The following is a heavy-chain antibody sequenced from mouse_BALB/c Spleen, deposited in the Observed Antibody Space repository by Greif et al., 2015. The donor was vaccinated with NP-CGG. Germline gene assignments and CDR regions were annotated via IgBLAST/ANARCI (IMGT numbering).Heavy chain of an antibody. CDR2: ISYSGST. CDR1: GYSITSDYA. CDR3: ARFYYGSSYWYFDV. D-gene: IGHD1-1*01. V-gene: IGHV3-2*02. J-gene: IGHJ1*01. Sequence: EVKLQESGPGLVKPSQPLSLTCTVTGYSITSDYAWNWIRQFPENKLEWMGYISYSGSTSYNPSLKSRISITRNTSKNQFFLQLNSVTTEDTATYYCARFYYGSSYWYFDVWGAGTTVTVSS.